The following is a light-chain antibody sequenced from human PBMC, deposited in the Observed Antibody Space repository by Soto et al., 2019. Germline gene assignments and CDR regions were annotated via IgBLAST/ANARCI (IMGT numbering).Light chain of an antibody. J-gene: IGLJ2*01. V-gene: IGLV1-51*01. Sequence: CVLTQPPSVSAAPGQRVTISCSGSSSNIGNNYVFWYQQLPGTAPKLLIYDNDKRPSGIPDRFSGSKSGTSATLGITGLQTGDEADYYCATWDRSLSVGVFGGGTQLTVL. CDR1: SSNIGNNY. CDR3: ATWDRSLSVGV. CDR2: DND.